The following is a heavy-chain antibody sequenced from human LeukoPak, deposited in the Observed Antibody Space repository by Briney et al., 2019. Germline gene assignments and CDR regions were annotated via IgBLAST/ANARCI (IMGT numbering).Heavy chain of an antibody. V-gene: IGHV3-64*01. CDR1: GFTFSSYA. J-gene: IGHJ4*02. Sequence: GGSLRLSCAASGFTFSSYAMHWVRQAPGKGLEYVSGISSNGGSTYYANSVKDRFTISRDNSKNTLYLQMGSLRAEDMAVYYCAREYSSSSVDYWGQGTLVTVSS. CDR2: ISSNGGST. CDR3: AREYSSSSVDY. D-gene: IGHD6-6*01.